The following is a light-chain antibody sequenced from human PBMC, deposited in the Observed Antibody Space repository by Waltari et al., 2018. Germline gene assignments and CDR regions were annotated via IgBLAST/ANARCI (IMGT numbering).Light chain of an antibody. J-gene: IGKJ4*01. CDR3: QQCFATPLT. Sequence: DIVMTPSPDSLAVSLGERATIHCKSRQSLLYSSNNRNYLVWYQQKPGHPPKVVVNWASTRATGVPDRFSGSGSGTDFTLTISSLQAEDVAVYYCQQCFATPLTFGGGTKVEIK. CDR1: QSLLYSSNNRNY. CDR2: WAS. V-gene: IGKV4-1*01.